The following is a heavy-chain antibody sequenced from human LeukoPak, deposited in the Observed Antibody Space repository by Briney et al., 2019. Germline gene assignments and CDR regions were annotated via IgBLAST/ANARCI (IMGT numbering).Heavy chain of an antibody. J-gene: IGHJ4*02. CDR1: GYTFTGYH. CDR2: INPNSGST. D-gene: IGHD3-10*01. CDR3: GRWGRAATFHGSGSYHFDH. V-gene: IGHV1-2*02. Sequence: ASVKVSCKASGYTFTGYHMHWVRQAPGQGLEWMGWINPNSGSTNYAQKFQGRVTMTMDTSISTAYMELSTLRSDDTAVYYCGRWGRAATFHGSGSYHFDHRGEGDLVTVSS.